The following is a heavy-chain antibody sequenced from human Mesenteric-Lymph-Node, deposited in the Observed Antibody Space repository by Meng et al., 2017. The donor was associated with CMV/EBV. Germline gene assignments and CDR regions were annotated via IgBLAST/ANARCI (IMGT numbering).Heavy chain of an antibody. CDR3: AASTLRAPFEF. D-gene: IGHD5/OR15-5a*01. V-gene: IGHV4-34*01. J-gene: IGHJ4*02. CDR2: INDSGAT. CDR1: GGSFSDYY. Sequence: GSLRLSCTVYGGSFSDYYFNWIRQPPGKGLEWVGEINDSGATNDNPSLNRRVTISVDKSKNQFSLNLTSVTHADTAVYYCAASTLRAPFEFWGQGSLVTVSS.